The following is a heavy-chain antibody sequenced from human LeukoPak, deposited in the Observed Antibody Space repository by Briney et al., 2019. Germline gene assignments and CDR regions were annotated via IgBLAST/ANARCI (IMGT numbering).Heavy chain of an antibody. Sequence: SETLSLTCTVSGYSISSGYYWGWIRQPPGKGLEWIGYIYHSGSTYYNPSLKSRVTISLDTSKNQFSLKLSSVTAADTAVYYCARYDSSAMYGGAFDFWGQGTMVTVSS. J-gene: IGHJ3*01. CDR3: ARYDSSAMYGGAFDF. CDR1: GYSISSGYY. CDR2: IYHSGST. V-gene: IGHV4-38-2*02. D-gene: IGHD3-22*01.